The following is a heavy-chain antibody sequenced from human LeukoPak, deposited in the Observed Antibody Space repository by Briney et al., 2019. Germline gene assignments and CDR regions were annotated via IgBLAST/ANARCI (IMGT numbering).Heavy chain of an antibody. J-gene: IGHJ4*02. V-gene: IGHV1-8*01. CDR2: MNPNSGKT. CDR3: GRRGDSSSWYGRFDY. D-gene: IGHD6-13*01. Sequence: ASVKVSCKASGYTFTSYDINWVRQATGQGLEWMGWMNPNSGKTGYAQKFQGRVTMTRNTSISTAYMELSSLRSEDTAVYYCGRRGDSSSWYGRFDYWGQGTLVTVSS. CDR1: GYTFTSYD.